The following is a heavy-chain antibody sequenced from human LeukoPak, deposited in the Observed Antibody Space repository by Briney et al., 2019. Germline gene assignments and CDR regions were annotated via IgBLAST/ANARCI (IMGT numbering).Heavy chain of an antibody. CDR3: ARDREGGSYRGSWFDP. CDR1: GYTFTGYY. D-gene: IGHD1-26*01. Sequence: GASVTVSFTASGYTFTGYYMHWVRQAPGQGLAWMGWINPNSGGTNYAQKFQGRVTMTRDTSISTAYMELSRLRSDDTAVYYCARDREGGSYRGSWFDPWGQGTLVTVSS. J-gene: IGHJ5*02. V-gene: IGHV1-2*02. CDR2: INPNSGGT.